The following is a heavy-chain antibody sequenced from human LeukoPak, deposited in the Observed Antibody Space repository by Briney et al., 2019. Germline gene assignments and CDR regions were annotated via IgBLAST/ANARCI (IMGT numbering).Heavy chain of an antibody. CDR1: GYNFPSYD. V-gene: IGHV1-8*02. J-gene: IGHJ4*02. D-gene: IGHD6-19*01. CDR3: ARGIYFSSSDY. CDR2: MNPMSGDT. Sequence: ASVKVSCKTSGYNFPSYDINWVRQAPGQGLEWVGWMNPMSGDTKYAQKFQGRVTLTRNTSIRTAYMELSSLGSEDTAMFFCARGIYFSSSDYWGQGTLVTVSS.